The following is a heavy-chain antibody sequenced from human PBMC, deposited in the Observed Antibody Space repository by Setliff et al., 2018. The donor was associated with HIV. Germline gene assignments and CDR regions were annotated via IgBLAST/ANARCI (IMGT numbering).Heavy chain of an antibody. Sequence: ASVKVSCKASGYTFTSYAIHWVRQAPGQGLEWLGMVNPSGGSTAYAQKFQGRVTMTRDTSTSTVYMELSSLRSEDTAVYYCARGALVATIDYFDYWGQGTLVTVSS. D-gene: IGHD5-12*01. V-gene: IGHV1-46*01. CDR1: GYTFTSYA. CDR2: VNPSGGST. J-gene: IGHJ4*02. CDR3: ARGALVATIDYFDY.